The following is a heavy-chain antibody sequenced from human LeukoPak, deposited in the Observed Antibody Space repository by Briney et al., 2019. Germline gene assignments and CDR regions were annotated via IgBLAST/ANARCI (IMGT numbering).Heavy chain of an antibody. CDR1: GFTFSSYA. Sequence: AGGSLRLSCAASGFTFSSYAMSWVRQAPGKGLEWVSAISGSGGSTYYADSVKGRFTISRDNSKNTLYLQMNSLRAEDTAVYYCAKIQASFYGGKARNYFDYWGQGTLVTVSS. V-gene: IGHV3-23*01. D-gene: IGHD4-23*01. J-gene: IGHJ4*02. CDR3: AKIQASFYGGKARNYFDY. CDR2: ISGSGGST.